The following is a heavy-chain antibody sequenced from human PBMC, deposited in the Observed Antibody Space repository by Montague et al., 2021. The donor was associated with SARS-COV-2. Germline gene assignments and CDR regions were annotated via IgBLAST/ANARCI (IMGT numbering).Heavy chain of an antibody. V-gene: IGHV4-39*01. J-gene: IGHJ4*02. Sequence: SETLSLTCTVSGGSISSSSYYWGWIRQPPGEGLEWIGSIYYSGSTYYNPSLKSRVTISVDTSKNQFSLKLSSVTAADTAVYYCARPLCGGSYLSVFDYWGQGTLVTVSS. CDR2: IYYSGST. CDR3: ARPLCGGSYLSVFDY. CDR1: GGSISSSSYY. D-gene: IGHD1-26*01.